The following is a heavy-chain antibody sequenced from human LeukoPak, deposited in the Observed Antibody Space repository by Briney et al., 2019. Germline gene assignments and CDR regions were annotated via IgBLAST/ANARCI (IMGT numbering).Heavy chain of an antibody. J-gene: IGHJ4*02. CDR2: ISSRGSTI. CDR1: GFTFSSYE. CDR3: ARGEDIVVVVAATFVFCY. V-gene: IGHV3-48*03. Sequence: GGSLRLSCAASGFTFSSYEMNWVRQAPGKGLEGVSYISSRGSTIYYADSVKGRFTISRDNAKNSLYLQMNSLRAEDTAVYYCARGEDIVVVVAATFVFCYWGQGTLVTVSS. D-gene: IGHD2-15*01.